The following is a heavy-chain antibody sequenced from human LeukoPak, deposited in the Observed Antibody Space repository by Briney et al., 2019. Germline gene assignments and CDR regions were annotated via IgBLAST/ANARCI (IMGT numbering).Heavy chain of an antibody. CDR3: AREKEYGDEQVFDY. J-gene: IGHJ4*02. CDR1: GFTFSSYS. Sequence: GGSLTLSCAASGFTFSSYSMNRVRQAPGKGLEWVSYISSSSSTIYYADSVKGRFTISRDNAKNSLYLQMNSLRAEDTAVYYCAREKEYGDEQVFDYWGQGTLVTVSS. D-gene: IGHD4-17*01. V-gene: IGHV3-48*04. CDR2: ISSSSSTI.